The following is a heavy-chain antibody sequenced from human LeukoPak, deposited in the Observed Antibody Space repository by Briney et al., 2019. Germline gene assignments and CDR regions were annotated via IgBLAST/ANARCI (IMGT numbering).Heavy chain of an antibody. CDR1: GGTFSSYA. CDR2: IIPILGIA. D-gene: IGHD3-16*01. J-gene: IGHJ6*02. Sequence: SVKVSCKASGGTFSSYAISWVRQAPGQGLEWMGRIIPILGIANYAQKFQGRVTITADKSTSTAYMELSSLRSEDTAVYYCARGGIIYYYYGMDVWGQGTTVTVSS. V-gene: IGHV1-69*04. CDR3: ARGGIIYYYYGMDV.